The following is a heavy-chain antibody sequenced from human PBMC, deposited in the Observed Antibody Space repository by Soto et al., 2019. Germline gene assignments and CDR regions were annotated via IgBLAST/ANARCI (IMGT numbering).Heavy chain of an antibody. V-gene: IGHV3-30-3*01. Sequence: SLRLSCAASGFTFSSYAMHWVRQAPGKGLEWVAVISYDGSNKYYADSVKGRFTISRDNSKNTLYLQMNSLRAEDTAVYYCATLAPSITMIVVVRAPPDYWGQGTLVTVSS. CDR2: ISYDGSNK. CDR1: GFTFSSYA. J-gene: IGHJ4*02. CDR3: ATLAPSITMIVVVRAPPDY. D-gene: IGHD3-22*01.